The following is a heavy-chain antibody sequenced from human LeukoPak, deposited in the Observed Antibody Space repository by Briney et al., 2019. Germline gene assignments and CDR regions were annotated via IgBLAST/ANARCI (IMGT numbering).Heavy chain of an antibody. CDR3: ARDLERSGSYDYYYGMDV. Sequence: PGGSLRLSCAASGFTFSSNYMSWVRQAPGKGLEWVSVIYSGGSTYYADSVKGRFTISRDNSKNTLYLQMNSLRAEDTAVYYCARDLERSGSYDYYYGMDVWGQGTTVTVSS. J-gene: IGHJ6*02. D-gene: IGHD1-26*01. CDR2: IYSGGST. CDR1: GFTFSSNY. V-gene: IGHV3-53*01.